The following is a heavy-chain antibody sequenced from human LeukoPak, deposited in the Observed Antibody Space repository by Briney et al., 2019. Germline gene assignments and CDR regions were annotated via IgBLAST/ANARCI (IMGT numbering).Heavy chain of an antibody. J-gene: IGHJ4*02. CDR3: ARVVWAVTTSPYYFDY. CDR1: GGSFSGYY. Sequence: SETLSLTCVVSGGSFSGYYWSWIRQPPGKGLEWIGYIYYSGSTNYNPSLKSRVTISVDTSKNQFSLRLSSVTAADTAVYYCARVVWAVTTSPYYFDYWGQGTLVTVSS. CDR2: IYYSGST. V-gene: IGHV4-59*01. D-gene: IGHD4-11*01.